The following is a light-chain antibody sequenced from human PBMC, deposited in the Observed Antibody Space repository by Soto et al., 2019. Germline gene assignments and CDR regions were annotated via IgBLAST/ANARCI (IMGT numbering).Light chain of an antibody. CDR3: SSYTSTTTRV. J-gene: IGLJ1*01. V-gene: IGLV2-14*01. CDR1: SSDVGDYNY. CDR2: DVS. Sequence: QSALTQPASVSGSPGQSITISGTGTSSDVGDYNYVSWYQQHPGKAPKLMIYDVSNRPSGVSTHFSGSKSGSTASLTISGLQAEDEADYYCSSYTSTTTRVFGTWPKLT.